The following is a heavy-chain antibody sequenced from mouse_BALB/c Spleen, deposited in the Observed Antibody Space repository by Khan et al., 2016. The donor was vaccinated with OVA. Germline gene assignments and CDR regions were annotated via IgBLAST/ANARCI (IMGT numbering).Heavy chain of an antibody. V-gene: IGHV1-7*01. Sequence: VQLQQSGTELAKPGASVKMSCKASGYTFISYWMHWVKQRPGQGLEWIGYINPSTDYTEYNQKFKDKATLTTDKSSNTAYMQLSSLTSEDSAVYYCVRRGLYGIFVYWGQGTRLTVSA. J-gene: IGHJ3*01. CDR3: VRRGLYGIFVY. CDR1: GYTFISYW. D-gene: IGHD2-1*01. CDR2: INPSTDYT.